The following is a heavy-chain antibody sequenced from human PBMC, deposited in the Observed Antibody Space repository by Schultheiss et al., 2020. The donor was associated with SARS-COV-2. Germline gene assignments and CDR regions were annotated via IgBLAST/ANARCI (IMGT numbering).Heavy chain of an antibody. J-gene: IGHJ6*02. CDR1: GFTFSSYG. Sequence: GESLKISCAASGFTFSSYGMHWVRQAPGKGLEWVAVIWYDGSNKYYADSVKGRFTISRDNSKNTLYLQMNSLRAEDTAVYYCARDGIVVVDNYYYGMDVWGQGTTVTVSS. V-gene: IGHV3-33*01. D-gene: IGHD2-15*01. CDR3: ARDGIVVVDNYYYGMDV. CDR2: IWYDGSNK.